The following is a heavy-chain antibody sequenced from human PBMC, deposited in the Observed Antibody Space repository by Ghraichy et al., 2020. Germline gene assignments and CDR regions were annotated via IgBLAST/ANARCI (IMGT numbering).Heavy chain of an antibody. CDR2: IYYSGST. Sequence: SQTLSLTCTVSGGSISSYYWSWIRQPPGEGLEWIGYIYYSGSTNYNPSLKSRVTISVDTSKNQFSLKLSSVTAADTAVYYCAREGYGCSSTSCSYYYYGMDVWGQGTTVTVSS. CDR1: GGSISSYY. V-gene: IGHV4-59*01. D-gene: IGHD2-2*01. J-gene: IGHJ6*02. CDR3: AREGYGCSSTSCSYYYYGMDV.